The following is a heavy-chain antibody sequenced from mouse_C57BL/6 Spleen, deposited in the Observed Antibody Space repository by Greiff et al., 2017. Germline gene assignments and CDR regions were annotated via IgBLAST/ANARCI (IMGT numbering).Heavy chain of an antibody. J-gene: IGHJ3*01. CDR3: ARGATVKEEFAY. Sequence: EVQLQQSGPELVKPGASVKISCKASGYTFTDYYMNWVKQSHGKSLEWIGDINPNNGGTSYNQKFKGKATLTVDKSSSTAYMQLSSLTSEDSAVYYCARGATVKEEFAYWGQGTLVTVSA. CDR1: GYTFTDYY. V-gene: IGHV1-26*01. CDR2: INPNNGGT. D-gene: IGHD1-1*01.